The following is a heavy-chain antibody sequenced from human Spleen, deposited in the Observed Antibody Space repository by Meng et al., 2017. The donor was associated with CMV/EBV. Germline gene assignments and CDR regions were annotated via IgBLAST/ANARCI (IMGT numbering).Heavy chain of an antibody. CDR3: AREGPLQYLTPYYYGMDV. Sequence: GGSLRLSCAASGFTFSSYAMSWVRQAPGKGLEWVSAISGSVGSTYYADSVKGRFTISRDNSKNTLYLQMNSLRAEDTAVYYCAREGPLQYLTPYYYGMDVWGQGTTVTVSS. CDR2: ISGSVGST. J-gene: IGHJ6*02. D-gene: IGHD4-11*01. V-gene: IGHV3-23*01. CDR1: GFTFSSYA.